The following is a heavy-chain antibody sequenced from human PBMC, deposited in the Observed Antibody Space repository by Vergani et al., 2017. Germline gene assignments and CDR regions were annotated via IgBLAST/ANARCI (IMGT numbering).Heavy chain of an antibody. CDR2: ISDGGETK. J-gene: IGHJ3*02. CDR1: GFIFSDYY. Sequence: QVQLVASGGGLVRPGGSLRLSCAASGFIFSDYYMTWIRQPPGKGLEWLAHISDGGETKMYAESLKGRFTVSRDNTKNSLYLQMNSLRAEDTAVYYCASDSYTCSSTSCYPDAFDSWGQGTMVTVSS. CDR3: ASDSYTCSSTSCYPDAFDS. D-gene: IGHD2-2*01. V-gene: IGHV3-11*04.